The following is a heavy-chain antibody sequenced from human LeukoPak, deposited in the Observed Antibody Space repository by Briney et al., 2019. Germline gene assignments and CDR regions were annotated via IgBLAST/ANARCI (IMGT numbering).Heavy chain of an antibody. D-gene: IGHD3-22*01. J-gene: IGHJ4*02. Sequence: GGSLRLSCAASGFTFSTYAMSRVRQAPGKGLEWVSSISGGGGSTYYADSVKGRVTVSRDNSKSTLYLQMNSLRAEDTAVYYCAKSSYYDSSGYYREYYFDQWGQGTLVTVSS. CDR3: AKSSYYDSSGYYREYYFDQ. CDR2: ISGGGGST. V-gene: IGHV3-23*01. CDR1: GFTFSTYA.